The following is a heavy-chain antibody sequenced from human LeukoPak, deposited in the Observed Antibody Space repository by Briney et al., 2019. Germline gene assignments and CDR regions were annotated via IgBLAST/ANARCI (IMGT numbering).Heavy chain of an antibody. Sequence: ASVKVSCKASGYTFTDYYMHWVRQAPGQGLEWMVWINTDSGGTNYAQKFQGRVTMTIDTSISTAYLELTRLTSDDTAVYYCARGDGSSIDYWGQGTLVTVSS. CDR2: INTDSGGT. CDR1: GYTFTDYY. J-gene: IGHJ4*02. V-gene: IGHV1-2*02. D-gene: IGHD6-13*01. CDR3: ARGDGSSIDY.